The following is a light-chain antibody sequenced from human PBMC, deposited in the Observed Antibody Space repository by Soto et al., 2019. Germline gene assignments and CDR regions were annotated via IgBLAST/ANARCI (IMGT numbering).Light chain of an antibody. V-gene: IGKV1-39*01. CDR2: AAS. CDR1: QSMSSY. Sequence: DIQMTQSPSSLSASVGDRVTITCRASQSMSSYLNWYQQKPGKAPKLMIYAASSLQSGVTSRFSGSGSGTDFTLTISSLQPEDFATYYCQQSYSTPPFGQGTRLEI. J-gene: IGKJ5*01. CDR3: QQSYSTPP.